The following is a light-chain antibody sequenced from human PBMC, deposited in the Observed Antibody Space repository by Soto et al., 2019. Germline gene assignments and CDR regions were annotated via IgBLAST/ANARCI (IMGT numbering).Light chain of an antibody. V-gene: IGKV1-5*03. CDR2: KAS. Sequence: DIQMTQSPSTLSASVGDRVTITCRASQSISSWLAWYQQKPGKAPKLLIYKASSLESGVPSRFSGSGSGTEVTLTISSLQPDDFATYYCQQYNSQRTFGQGTKVEIK. J-gene: IGKJ1*01. CDR1: QSISSW. CDR3: QQYNSQRT.